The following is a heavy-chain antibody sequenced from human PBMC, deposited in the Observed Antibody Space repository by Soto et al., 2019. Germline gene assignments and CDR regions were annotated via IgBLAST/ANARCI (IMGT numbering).Heavy chain of an antibody. V-gene: IGHV5-51*01. CDR2: IYPGDSEI. Sequence: PGESLKISCQASGSRFTTYCLGWVRQKPGKGLEWLGIIYPGDSEIRYSPSYQGQVTISADKSTSTAFLQWRNLKVSDSATYYCARGRFTWNDPVDYWGQGTLVTVSS. D-gene: IGHD1-1*01. J-gene: IGHJ4*02. CDR3: ARGRFTWNDPVDY. CDR1: GSRFTTYC.